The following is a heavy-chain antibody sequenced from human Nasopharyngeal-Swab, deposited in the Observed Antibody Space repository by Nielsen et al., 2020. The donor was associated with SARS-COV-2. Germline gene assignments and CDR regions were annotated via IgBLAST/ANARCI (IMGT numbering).Heavy chain of an antibody. D-gene: IGHD4-17*01. J-gene: IGHJ4*02. CDR1: GISFSNAC. Sequence: SCAASGISFSNACMSWVRQAPGKGLGWVGRIKSKSDGGTTDYAAPVKGRFTISRYDTKTTLYLQMNSLKTEDTAVYYCTTDLHDYGDYDYWGQGTLVTVSS. CDR2: IKSKSDGGTT. CDR3: TTDLHDYGDYDY. V-gene: IGHV3-15*01.